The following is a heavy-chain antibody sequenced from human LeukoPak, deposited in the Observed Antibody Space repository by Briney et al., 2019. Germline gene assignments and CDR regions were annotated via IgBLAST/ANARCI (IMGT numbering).Heavy chain of an antibody. D-gene: IGHD3-10*01. CDR2: INHSGCCA. V-gene: IGHV1-46*01. Sequence: AVKVSCQASGYTFTTHYMHWLRHGPAQGREGMGIINHSGCCATYLQNFQGRVDMTRDTSTTTVYMELTSLRSEDTAVYYCARDGQPGAHYGLKSHGFDFWGQGTLVTVSS. CDR1: GYTFTTHY. J-gene: IGHJ4*02. CDR3: ARDGQPGAHYGLKSHGFDF.